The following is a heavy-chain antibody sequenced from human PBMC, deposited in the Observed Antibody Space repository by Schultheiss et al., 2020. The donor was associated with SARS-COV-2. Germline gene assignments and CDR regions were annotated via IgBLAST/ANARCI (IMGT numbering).Heavy chain of an antibody. J-gene: IGHJ6*02. D-gene: IGHD6-19*01. CDR2: INSDGSST. CDR3: ARGKYSSGWDYYYGMDV. Sequence: GGSLRLSCAASGFTFSSYWMHWVRQAPGKGLVWVSRINSDGSSTSYADSVKGRFTISRDNAKNTLYLQMNSLRAEDTAVYYCARGKYSSGWDYYYGMDVWGQGTTVTVSS. V-gene: IGHV3-74*01. CDR1: GFTFSSYW.